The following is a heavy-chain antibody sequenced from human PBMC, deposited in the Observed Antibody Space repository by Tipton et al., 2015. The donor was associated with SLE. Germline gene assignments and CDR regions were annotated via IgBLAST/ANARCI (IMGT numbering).Heavy chain of an antibody. CDR2: IRYDGSNK. CDR3: AKDQYSSSWYGGYYYGMDV. CDR1: GFTFSSYG. Sequence: SGFTFSSYGMHWVRQAPGKGLEWVAFIRYDGSNKYYADSVKGRFTISRDNSKNTLYLQMNSLRAEDTAVYYCAKDQYSSSWYGGYYYGMDVWGQGTTVTVSS. D-gene: IGHD6-13*01. V-gene: IGHV3-30*02. J-gene: IGHJ6*02.